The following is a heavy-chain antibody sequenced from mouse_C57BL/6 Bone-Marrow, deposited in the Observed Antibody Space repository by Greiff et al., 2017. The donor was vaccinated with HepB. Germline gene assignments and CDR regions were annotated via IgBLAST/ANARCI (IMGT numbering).Heavy chain of an antibody. J-gene: IGHJ3*01. CDR1: GYNFTSYT. Sequence: QVQLKESGAELARPGASVKMTCKASGYNFTSYTMHWVKQRPGQGLEWIGYINPSSGYTKYNQKYKDKATLTADKSSSTAYMQLSSLTSEDSAVYYCARGGYGSRGAYWGQGTLVTVSA. CDR2: INPSSGYT. D-gene: IGHD1-1*01. CDR3: ARGGYGSRGAY. V-gene: IGHV1-4*01.